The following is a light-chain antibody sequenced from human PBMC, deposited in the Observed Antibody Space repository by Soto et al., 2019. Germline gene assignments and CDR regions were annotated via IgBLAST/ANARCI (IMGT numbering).Light chain of an antibody. CDR2: AVS. J-gene: IGLJ3*02. CDR1: NRDAGAYTF. V-gene: IGLV2-11*01. CDR3: FSYTASDMWV. Sequence: QSVLTQPRSVSGSPGQSVTISCTGTNRDAGAYTFVSWYQQLPGKAPKLIISAVSYRPSGVPDRFSGSKSGNTASLTISGLQTEDEADYYCFSYTASDMWVFGGGTKVTVL.